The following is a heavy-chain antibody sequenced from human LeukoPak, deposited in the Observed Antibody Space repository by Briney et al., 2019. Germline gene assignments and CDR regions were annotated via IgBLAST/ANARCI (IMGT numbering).Heavy chain of an antibody. CDR3: AKAALGYCSGGSCYPPFEDY. D-gene: IGHD2-15*01. CDR1: GFTFSSYG. CDR2: ISGSGGST. J-gene: IGHJ4*02. V-gene: IGHV3-23*01. Sequence: GGTLRLSCAASGFTFSSYGMSWVRQAPGKGLEWVSAISGSGGSTYYADSVKGRFTISRDNSKNTLYLQMNSLRAEDTAVYYCAKAALGYCSGGSCYPPFEDYWGQGTLVTVSS.